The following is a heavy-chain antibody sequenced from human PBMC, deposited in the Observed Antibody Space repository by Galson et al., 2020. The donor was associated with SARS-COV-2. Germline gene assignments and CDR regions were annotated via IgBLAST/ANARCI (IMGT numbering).Heavy chain of an antibody. V-gene: IGHV3-21*01. J-gene: IGHJ4*02. CDR1: GFIFSSYS. CDR3: ARDKYDYASGSPHGHYFDY. D-gene: IGHD3-10*01. CDR2: ISSSSSYI. Sequence: GGSLRPSCVASGFIFSSYSMNCVRQVYGKWLEWVSSISSSSSYIFYAASGTGRFTISRDHATNSLYLQMNSLTAEDTAVYSCARDKYDYASGSPHGHYFDYWGQGTLVTVSS.